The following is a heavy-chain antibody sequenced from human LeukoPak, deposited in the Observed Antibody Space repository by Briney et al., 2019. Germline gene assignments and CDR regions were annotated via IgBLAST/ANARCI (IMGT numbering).Heavy chain of an antibody. V-gene: IGHV3-23*01. Sequence: PGGSLRLSCAASGFTFSSYAMSWVRQAPGKGLEWVSAISGSGGSTYYADSVKGRFTISRDNSKNTLYLQMNSLRAEDTAVYYCAKSLVLFRGSSSDFDYWGQGTLVTVSS. CDR1: GFTFSSYA. J-gene: IGHJ4*02. CDR2: ISGSGGST. CDR3: AKSLVLFRGSSSDFDY. D-gene: IGHD6-6*01.